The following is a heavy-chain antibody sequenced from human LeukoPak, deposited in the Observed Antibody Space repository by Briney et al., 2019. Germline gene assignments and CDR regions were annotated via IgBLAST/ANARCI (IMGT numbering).Heavy chain of an antibody. J-gene: IGHJ4*02. CDR1: GFTFSSYS. Sequence: GGSLRLSCAASGFTFSSYSMNWVRQAPGKGLEWVSSISSSSSYIYYADSVKGRFTISRDNAKNSLYLQMNSLRAEDTAVYYCARDARRDGYNPFDYWSQGTLVTVSS. CDR2: ISSSSSYI. V-gene: IGHV3-21*01. CDR3: ARDARRDGYNPFDY. D-gene: IGHD5-24*01.